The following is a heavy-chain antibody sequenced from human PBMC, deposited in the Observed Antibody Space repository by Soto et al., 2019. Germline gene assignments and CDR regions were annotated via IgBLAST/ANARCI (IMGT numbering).Heavy chain of an antibody. CDR2: ISNSERT. CDR3: ARVHQITIIRGVIRFFDL. Sequence: KPSETLSLTCTASGGSISSGIYYWGWIRQHPRKGLQWIGYISNSERTYYPTSLKSRATISVDTSKNQFSLKLSSVTAADTAVYYCARVHQITIIRGVIRFFDLWGRGTLVTVSS. D-gene: IGHD3-10*01. V-gene: IGHV4-31*03. J-gene: IGHJ2*01. CDR1: GGSISSGIYY.